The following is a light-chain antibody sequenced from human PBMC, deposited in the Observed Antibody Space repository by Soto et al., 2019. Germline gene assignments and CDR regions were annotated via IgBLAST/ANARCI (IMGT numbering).Light chain of an antibody. Sequence: EIVLTQSPATLSLSPGERATLSCRASQSVSSYLAWYQQKPGQTPRLLIYDASNRATGIPPRFSGSGSGTDFTPTISSLEPEDFAVYYCQQRSNWPLTFGGGTKVEIK. J-gene: IGKJ4*01. CDR1: QSVSSY. CDR2: DAS. CDR3: QQRSNWPLT. V-gene: IGKV3-11*01.